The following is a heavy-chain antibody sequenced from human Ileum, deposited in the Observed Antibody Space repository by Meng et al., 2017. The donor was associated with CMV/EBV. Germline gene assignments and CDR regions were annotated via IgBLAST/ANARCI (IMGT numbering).Heavy chain of an antibody. CDR1: GFAFSPYA. CDR2: ISGSGGST. CDR3: AKDVRLGGNYGWFDP. D-gene: IGHD1-26*01. V-gene: IGHV3-23*01. Sequence: SGFAFSPYATSWVRQAPGKGLEWVSAISGSGGSTYYADSVKGRFTISRDNSKSTLYLQMNSLRAEDTAVYHCAKDVRLGGNYGWFDPWGQGTLVTVSS. J-gene: IGHJ5*02.